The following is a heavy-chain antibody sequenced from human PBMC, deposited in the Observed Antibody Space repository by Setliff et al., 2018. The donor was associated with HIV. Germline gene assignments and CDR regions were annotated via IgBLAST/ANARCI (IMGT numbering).Heavy chain of an antibody. CDR3: ARGAGLYGDYHVY. J-gene: IGHJ4*02. V-gene: IGHV4-31*03. CDR2: FYYTGSD. Sequence: SETLSLTCTVSGGSISSPGYYWSWIRQHPGKGLEWIGYFYYTGSDYYNPSLRSRVTISVDTSKNQFSLKLRSVTAADTAVYYCARGAGLYGDYHVYWGQGTLVTVSS. CDR1: GGSISSPGYY. D-gene: IGHD4-17*01.